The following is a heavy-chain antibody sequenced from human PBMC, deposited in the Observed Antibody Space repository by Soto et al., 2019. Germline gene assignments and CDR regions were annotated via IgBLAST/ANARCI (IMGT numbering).Heavy chain of an antibody. CDR3: ARDRGYGSVSYHNWFDP. J-gene: IGHJ5*02. CDR2: IYYSGST. V-gene: IGHV4-31*03. D-gene: IGHD3-10*01. CDR1: GGSISSGGYY. Sequence: QVQLQESGPGLVKPSQTLSLTCTVSGGSISSGGYYWSWIRQHPGKVLEWIGYIYYSGSTYYNPSIKCRVTISVETSKNQFSLKLSSVTAADTAVYSCARDRGYGSVSYHNWFDPGGQGTLVTVSS.